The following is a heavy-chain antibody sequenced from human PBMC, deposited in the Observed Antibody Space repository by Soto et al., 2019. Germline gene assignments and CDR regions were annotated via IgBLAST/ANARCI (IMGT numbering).Heavy chain of an antibody. CDR3: ARDLRIRGVFGY. V-gene: IGHV1-18*01. CDR1: GYTFTNYG. D-gene: IGHD3-10*01. CDR2: ISPVNGNT. J-gene: IGHJ4*02. Sequence: QVQLVQSGAEMKKPGASVKVSCKASGYTFTNYGITWVRQAPGQGLEWMGWISPVNGNTNYAQKFQGRVTLPTDTSTSTVNLELRSLTSDDTAIYYCARDLRIRGVFGYWGQGSLVTVSS.